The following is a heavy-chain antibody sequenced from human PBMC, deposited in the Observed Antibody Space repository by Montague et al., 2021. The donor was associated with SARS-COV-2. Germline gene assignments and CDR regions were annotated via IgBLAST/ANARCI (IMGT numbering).Heavy chain of an antibody. CDR3: AKDTYYFGSGSNTWDN. V-gene: IGHV3-9*01. J-gene: IGHJ4*02. CDR1: GFTFDEYA. D-gene: IGHD3-10*01. Sequence: SLRLSCAASGFTFDEYAMHWVRQAPGKGLEWVSGISWNSGSIGYADSVKGRFTISRDNAKSSLYLQMDSLRPEDTASYYCAKDTYYFGSGSNTWDNWGQGTLVTVSS. CDR2: ISWNSGSI.